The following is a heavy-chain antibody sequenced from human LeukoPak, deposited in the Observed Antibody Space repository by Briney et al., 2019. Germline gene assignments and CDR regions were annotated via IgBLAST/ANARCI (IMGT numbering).Heavy chain of an antibody. CDR1: GFSFNTYA. CDR2: TNYNGDST. Sequence: GGSLRLSCAASGFSFNTYAMHWVRQAPGKGLEYVSATNYNGDSTYYANSVKGRFIISRDNSKKTLFLQMGSLRAEDTAVYYCARDSGGDTYNDYFDSWGQGTLVTVSS. J-gene: IGHJ4*02. V-gene: IGHV3-64*01. CDR3: ARDSGGDTYNDYFDS. D-gene: IGHD5-24*01.